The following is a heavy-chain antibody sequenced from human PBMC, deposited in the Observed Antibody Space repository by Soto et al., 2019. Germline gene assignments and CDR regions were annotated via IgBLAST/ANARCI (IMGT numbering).Heavy chain of an antibody. CDR1: GGSISSGGYY. J-gene: IGHJ4*02. CDR2: IYYSGST. V-gene: IGHV4-31*03. CDR3: AREVGYCSSTSCYELDY. D-gene: IGHD2-2*01. Sequence: SETLSLTCTVSGGSISSGGYYWSWIRQHPGKGLEWIGYIYYSGSTYYNPSLKSRVTISVDTSKNQFSLKLSSVTAADTAVYYCAREVGYCSSTSCYELDYWGQGTLLTVSS.